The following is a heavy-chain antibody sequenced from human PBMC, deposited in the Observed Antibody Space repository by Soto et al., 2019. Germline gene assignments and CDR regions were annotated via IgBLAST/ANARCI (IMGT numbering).Heavy chain of an antibody. CDR3: AKEREGGPGPLYYFDY. CDR2: ISYDGNNK. Sequence: QVQLVESGGGVVQPGRSLRLSCAVSGFTISTYAMHWVRQAPGKGPEWVAVISYDGNNKNYADSVKGRFTISRDSSKNTLYLLMIGLRAEDTAVYYCAKEREGGPGPLYYFDYWGQGTLVTVTS. J-gene: IGHJ4*02. CDR1: GFTISTYA. V-gene: IGHV3-30*18.